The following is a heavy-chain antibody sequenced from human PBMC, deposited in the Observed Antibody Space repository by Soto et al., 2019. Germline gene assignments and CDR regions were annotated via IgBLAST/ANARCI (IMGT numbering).Heavy chain of an antibody. J-gene: IGHJ4*02. CDR2: INSDGSST. V-gene: IGHV3-74*01. CDR3: VIGDYDFDY. Sequence: LRLSCAASGFTFSSYWMHWVRQAPGKGLVWVSRINSDGSSTSYADSVKGRFTISRDNAKNTLYLQMNSLRAEDTAVYYCVIGDYDFDYWGQGTLVTVSS. D-gene: IGHD4-17*01. CDR1: GFTFSSYW.